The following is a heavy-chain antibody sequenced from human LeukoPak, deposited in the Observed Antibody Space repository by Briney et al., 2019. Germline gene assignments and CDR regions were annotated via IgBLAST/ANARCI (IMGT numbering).Heavy chain of an antibody. D-gene: IGHD3-10*01. Sequence: GGYLRLSCAASGFTFDDYAMHWVRQAPGKGLEWVSLISWDGGGTYYADTVKGRFTISRDNSKNSLYLQMNSLRAEDTALYYCAKDMAAYYYASGNIDYWGQGTLVTVSS. J-gene: IGHJ4*02. CDR3: AKDMAAYYYASGNIDY. CDR1: GFTFDDYA. CDR2: ISWDGGGT. V-gene: IGHV3-43D*03.